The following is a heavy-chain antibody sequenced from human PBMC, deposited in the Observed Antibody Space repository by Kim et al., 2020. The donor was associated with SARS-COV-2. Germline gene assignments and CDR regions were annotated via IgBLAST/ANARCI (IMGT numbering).Heavy chain of an antibody. V-gene: IGHV1-2*02. CDR3: TRDGSRRQLGFGEYAGFGYGMDV. J-gene: IGHJ6*02. D-gene: IGHD3-10*01. CDR2: INPNSGGT. CDR1: GYTFTGYY. Sequence: ASVKVSCKASGYTFTGYYMHWVRQAPGQGLEWMGWINPNSGGTNYAQKFQGRVTMTRDTSISTAYMELSRLRSDDTAVYYCTRDGSRRQLGFGEYAGFGYGMDVWGQGTTVTVSS.